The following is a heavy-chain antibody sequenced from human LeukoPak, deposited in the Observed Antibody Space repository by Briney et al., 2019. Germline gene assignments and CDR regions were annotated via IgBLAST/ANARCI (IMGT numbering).Heavy chain of an antibody. Sequence: SETLSLTCTVSGGSISSYYWSWIRQPPGKGLEWIGYIYYSGSTNYNPSLKSRVIISVDTSKNQFSLKLSSVTAADTAVYYCACGYSGYEYYFDYWGQGTLVTVSS. V-gene: IGHV4-59*01. CDR2: IYYSGST. J-gene: IGHJ4*02. D-gene: IGHD5-12*01. CDR3: ACGYSGYEYYFDY. CDR1: GGSISSYY.